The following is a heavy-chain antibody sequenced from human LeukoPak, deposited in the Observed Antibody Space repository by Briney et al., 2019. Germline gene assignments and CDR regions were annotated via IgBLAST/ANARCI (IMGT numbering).Heavy chain of an antibody. V-gene: IGHV4-34*01. J-gene: IGHJ4*02. CDR2: IHPTEGG. CDR1: GGSFSGYY. D-gene: IGHD2-21*01. Sequence: SETLSLTCAVFGGSFSGYYLTWIRQSPGKGLEWVGEIHPTEGGHYNPSLKSRVTISADTSKNQFSLKLSSVTAADTAAYYCARHWGDSRAGLFDYWGQGTLVTVSS. CDR3: ARHWGDSRAGLFDY.